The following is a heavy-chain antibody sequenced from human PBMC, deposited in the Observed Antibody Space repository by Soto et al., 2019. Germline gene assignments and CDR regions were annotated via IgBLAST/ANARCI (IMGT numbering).Heavy chain of an antibody. CDR2: IYYSGST. CDR1: GGSISSYY. V-gene: IGHV4-59*01. CDR3: ARDDSSGWFDY. J-gene: IGHJ4*02. Sequence: SETLSLTCTVSGGSISSYYWSWIRQPPGKGLEWIGYIYYSGSTNYNPSLKSRVTISVDTSKNQFSLKLSSVTAADTAVYYCARDDSSGWFDYWGQGTLVTVSS. D-gene: IGHD3-22*01.